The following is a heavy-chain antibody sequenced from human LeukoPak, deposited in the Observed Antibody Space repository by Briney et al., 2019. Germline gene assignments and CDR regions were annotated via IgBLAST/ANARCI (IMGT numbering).Heavy chain of an antibody. CDR3: ARAKDSEVDAFDI. D-gene: IGHD1-26*01. Sequence: QPGGSLRLSCAASGFTFSSYGMSWVRQAPGKGLEWVAVISYDGSNKHYADSVKGRFTISRDNSKNTLYLQMNSLRAEDTAVYYCARAKDSEVDAFDIWGQGTMVTVSS. CDR1: GFTFSSYG. V-gene: IGHV3-30*03. CDR2: ISYDGSNK. J-gene: IGHJ3*02.